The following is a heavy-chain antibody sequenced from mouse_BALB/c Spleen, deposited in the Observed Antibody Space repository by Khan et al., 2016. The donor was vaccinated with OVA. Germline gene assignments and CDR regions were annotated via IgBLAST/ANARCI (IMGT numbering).Heavy chain of an antibody. CDR2: IYPGDGNT. V-gene: IGHV1-87*01. D-gene: IGHD1-1*01. CDR1: GYTFTSYT. Sequence: QVRLQQSGAELARPGASLKMSCKASGYTFTSYTIHWVRQRPGQGLEWIGAIYPGDGNTRYTQKFKGKATLTADKSSSTAYMQLSSLASEDSAVYYCARGGITTGYFDYWGQGTTLTVSS. J-gene: IGHJ2*01. CDR3: ARGGITTGYFDY.